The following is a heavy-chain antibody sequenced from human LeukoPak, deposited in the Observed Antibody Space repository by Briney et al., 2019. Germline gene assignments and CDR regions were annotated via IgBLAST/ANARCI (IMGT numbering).Heavy chain of an antibody. V-gene: IGHV1-69*04. CDR2: IIPILGIA. Sequence: SVKVSCKASGGTFSSYTISWVRQAPGQGLEWMGRIIPILGIANYAQKFQGRVTITADKSTSTANMELSSLRSEDTAVYYCARDEPSDHWFDPWGQGTLVTVSS. J-gene: IGHJ5*02. CDR1: GGTFSSYT. D-gene: IGHD1-14*01. CDR3: ARDEPSDHWFDP.